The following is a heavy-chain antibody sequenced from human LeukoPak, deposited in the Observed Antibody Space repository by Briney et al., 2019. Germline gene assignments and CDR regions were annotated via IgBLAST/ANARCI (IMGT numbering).Heavy chain of an antibody. CDR3: ASLFILNTGSHRDY. CDR1: GFTFSSYA. V-gene: IGHV3-30*04. Sequence: GGSLRLSCAASGFTFSSYAFHWVRQAPGKGLEWVAVISYDGSNKYYTDSVKGRFTISRDNPKNTLYLQMNSLRAEDTAVYYCASLFILNTGSHRDYWGQGTLVTVSS. J-gene: IGHJ4*02. CDR2: ISYDGSNK. D-gene: IGHD3-10*01.